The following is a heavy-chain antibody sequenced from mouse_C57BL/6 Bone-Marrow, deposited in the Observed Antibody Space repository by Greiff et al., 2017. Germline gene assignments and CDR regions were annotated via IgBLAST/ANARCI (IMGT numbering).Heavy chain of an antibody. D-gene: IGHD1-1*01. Sequence: QVQLQESGAELARPGASVKLSCKASGYTFTSYGISWVKQSTGHGLEWIGEIYPRSGNTYYNEKCKGMATLTADKSSSTAYMELRSRTSEDSAVYFVARRATVVARRAWFAYWGQGTLVTVSA. CDR3: ARRATVVARRAWFAY. CDR2: IYPRSGNT. V-gene: IGHV1-81*01. CDR1: GYTFTSYG. J-gene: IGHJ3*01.